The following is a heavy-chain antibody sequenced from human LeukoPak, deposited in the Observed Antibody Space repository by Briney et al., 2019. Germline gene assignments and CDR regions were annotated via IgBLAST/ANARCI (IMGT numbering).Heavy chain of an antibody. V-gene: IGHV3-9*01. CDR2: ICWNSGCI. Sequence: GGSLRLSCAASGFTFDDSAMHWVRQAPGKGLEWVSGICWNSGCIGYADSVKGRFTISRDNAKNSLYLQMNSLRPEDTALYYCAKGGANMIRGIGADYWGQGTLVTVSS. J-gene: IGHJ4*02. D-gene: IGHD3-10*01. CDR1: GFTFDDSA. CDR3: AKGGANMIRGIGADY.